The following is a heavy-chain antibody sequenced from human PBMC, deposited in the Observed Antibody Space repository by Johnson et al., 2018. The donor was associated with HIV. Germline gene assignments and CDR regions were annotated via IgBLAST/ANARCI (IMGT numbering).Heavy chain of an antibody. D-gene: IGHD4-11*01. J-gene: IGHJ3*02. CDR2: ISFDGSNK. CDR3: AKETRDSRSAFDI. Sequence: QVQLVESWGGVVQPGRSLRLSCTASGFTFSNYGMHWVRQAPGKGLEWVAVISFDGSNKYSADFVKGRFTISRDTSKKSVFLQMNSLRPEDTAVYYCAKETRDSRSAFDIWGQGTLVTVSS. CDR1: GFTFSNYG. V-gene: IGHV3-30*18.